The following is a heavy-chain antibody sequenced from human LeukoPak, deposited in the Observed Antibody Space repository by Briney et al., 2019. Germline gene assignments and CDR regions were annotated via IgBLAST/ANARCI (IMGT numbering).Heavy chain of an antibody. D-gene: IGHD3-22*01. CDR3: ASLHYDSSGYYLNDAFDI. V-gene: IGHV3-30-3*01. J-gene: IGHJ3*02. Sequence: GGSLRLSCAASGFTFSSYAMHWVRQAPGKGLEWVAVISYDGSNKYYADSVKGRFTISRDNSKNTLYLQMNSLRAEDTAVYYCASLHYDSSGYYLNDAFDIWGQGTLVTVSS. CDR1: GFTFSSYA. CDR2: ISYDGSNK.